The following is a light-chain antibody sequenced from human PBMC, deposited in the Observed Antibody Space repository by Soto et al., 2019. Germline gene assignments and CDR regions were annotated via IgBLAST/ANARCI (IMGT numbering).Light chain of an antibody. J-gene: IGKJ2*01. V-gene: IGKV1-5*03. CDR3: QQYNSESYT. CDR1: QSFRSW. CDR2: QAS. Sequence: DVQMTQSPSTLSASVGDRVTITCRASQSFRSWLAWYQQKPGKAPKLLIYQASTLERGVPSRFSGGGSGTEFTLTINHLQPDDFATYYFQQYNSESYTFGQGTKLELK.